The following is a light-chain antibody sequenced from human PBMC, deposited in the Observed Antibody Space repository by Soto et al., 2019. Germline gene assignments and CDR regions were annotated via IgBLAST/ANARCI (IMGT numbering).Light chain of an antibody. V-gene: IGKV4-1*01. CDR1: QSVLYSSNNKNY. J-gene: IGKJ1*01. Sequence: DIVMTQAADSLAVSLGERATINCKSSQSVLYSSNNKNYLAWYQQKPGQPPKLLIYWASTRESGVPDRFSGSGSGTDFTLTISSLQAEDVAVYYCQQYYSTPPTFGQGTRWISN. CDR3: QQYYSTPPT. CDR2: WAS.